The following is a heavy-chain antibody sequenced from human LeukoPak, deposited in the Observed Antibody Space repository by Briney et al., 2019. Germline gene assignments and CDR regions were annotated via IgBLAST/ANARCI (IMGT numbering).Heavy chain of an antibody. CDR1: QFTFNWSW. CDR3: AIWTSGNY. CDR2: MDQTGSQK. V-gene: IGHV3-7*01. Sequence: PGGSLRLPCADSQFTFNWSWMKCVPQAPGEGLEWVANMDQTGSQKRYVDSVSGRFTISKDNPGASLYLDMHSLRAEDTAIYYCAIWTSGNYWGQGTLVTVSS. D-gene: IGHD1-1*01. J-gene: IGHJ4*02.